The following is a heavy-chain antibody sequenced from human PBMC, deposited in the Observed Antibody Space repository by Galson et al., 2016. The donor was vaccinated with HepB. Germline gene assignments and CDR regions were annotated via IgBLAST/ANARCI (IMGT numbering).Heavy chain of an antibody. Sequence: SLRLSCAVSGITFPSFAMSWVRQVPGKGLMWLSHINSDGSITTYADSVRGRFSISRDNAKNTLYLHMNGLRAEDTAHYCCALEKIYVGSLDVWGQGTTVTVSS. J-gene: IGHJ6*02. CDR2: INSDGSIT. V-gene: IGHV3-74*03. CDR3: ALEKIYVGSLDV. D-gene: IGHD3-10*01. CDR1: GITFPSFA.